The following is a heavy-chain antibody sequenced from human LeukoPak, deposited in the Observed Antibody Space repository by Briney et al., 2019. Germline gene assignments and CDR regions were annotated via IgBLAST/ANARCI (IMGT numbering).Heavy chain of an antibody. V-gene: IGHV1-46*01. J-gene: IGHJ3*02. Sequence: ASVKVSCKTFGYPFSSCGINWVRQAPGQGLEWMGIINPSGGSTSYAQKFQGRVTMTRDTSISTAYMELSRLRSDDTAVYYCARDIAASADAFDIWGQGTMVTVSS. CDR2: INPSGGST. D-gene: IGHD6-13*01. CDR3: ARDIAASADAFDI. CDR1: GYPFSSCG.